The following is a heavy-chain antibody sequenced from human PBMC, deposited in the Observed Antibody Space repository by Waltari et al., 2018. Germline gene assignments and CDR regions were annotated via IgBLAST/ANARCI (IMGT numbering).Heavy chain of an antibody. Sequence: QLADSGGGLVQPGQSLRLSCTVSGFSLSASVLHWIRQPPGKSPEWLASVSSGGDNHFYADSVKGRFVISTDNSKRMLFLQMKNWRRNDTAVYFCAGTATAFLDSWGQGTLVTVAS. J-gene: IGHJ1*01. CDR3: AGTATAFLDS. V-gene: IGHV3-33*05. CDR2: VSSGGDNH. D-gene: IGHD2-21*02. CDR1: GFSLSASV.